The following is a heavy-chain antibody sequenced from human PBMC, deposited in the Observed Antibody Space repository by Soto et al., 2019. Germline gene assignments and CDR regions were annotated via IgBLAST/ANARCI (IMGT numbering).Heavy chain of an antibody. V-gene: IGHV4-59*08. CDR1: DVSISSYY. J-gene: IGHJ4*02. CDR3: ARLSRYFDWPLFDY. D-gene: IGHD3-9*01. Sequence: PSETLSLTCTVSDVSISSYYWSWIRQPPGKGLEWIGYIYYSGSTNYNPSLKSRVTISVDTSKNQFSLKLSSVTAADTAVYYCARLSRYFDWPLFDYWGQGTLVTVSS. CDR2: IYYSGST.